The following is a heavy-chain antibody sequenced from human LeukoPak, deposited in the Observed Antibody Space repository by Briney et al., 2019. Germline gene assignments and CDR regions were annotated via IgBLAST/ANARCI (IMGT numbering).Heavy chain of an antibody. V-gene: IGHV1-8*03. CDR1: GYTFTYYD. Sequence: ASVKVSCKASGYTFTYYDINWLRQATGQGLEWMGSINPNSGNTGYAQKFQGRVTITRNTSISTVYMELSSLRSEDTAVYFCARGPPTAQYFQHWGQGTLVTVSS. J-gene: IGHJ1*01. CDR2: INPNSGNT. CDR3: ARGPPTAQYFQH. D-gene: IGHD1-1*01.